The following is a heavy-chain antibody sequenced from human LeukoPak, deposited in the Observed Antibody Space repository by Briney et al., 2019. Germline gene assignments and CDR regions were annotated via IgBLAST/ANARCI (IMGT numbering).Heavy chain of an antibody. D-gene: IGHD3-16*01. CDR1: GFIFSTYW. J-gene: IGHJ3*02. CDR2: INSVGSST. CDR3: ARVRDYDYVWGRREDAFDI. Sequence: GGSLRLSCTASGFIFSTYWMHWVRQAPGKGLVWVSRINSVGSSTNYADSVKGRFTISRDNAKNMLYLQMNSLRAEDTAVYYCARVRDYDYVWGRREDAFDIWGQGTMVTVSS. V-gene: IGHV3-74*01.